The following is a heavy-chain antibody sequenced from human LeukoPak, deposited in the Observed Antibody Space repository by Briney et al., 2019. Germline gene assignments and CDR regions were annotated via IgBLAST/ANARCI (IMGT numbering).Heavy chain of an antibody. CDR2: ISYDGSNK. D-gene: IGHD3-10*01. CDR3: ARASGTDY. V-gene: IGHV3-30-3*01. CDR1: GFTFSSYA. Sequence: GGSLRLSCAASGFTFSSYAMHWVRQAPGKGLDWVAVISYDGSNKYYADSVKGRFTISRDNSKNTLYLQMDSLRAEDTAVYYCARASGTDYWGQGNLVTVSS. J-gene: IGHJ4*02.